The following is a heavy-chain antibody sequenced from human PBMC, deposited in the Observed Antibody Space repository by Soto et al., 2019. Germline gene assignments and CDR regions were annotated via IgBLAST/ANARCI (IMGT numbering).Heavy chain of an antibody. CDR2: ISGSGGST. Sequence: ETLSVTCAVYGGSFSGYYWGWIRQPPGKGLEWVSAISGSGGSTYYADSVKGRFTISRDNSKNTLYLQMNSLRAEDTAVYYCAKEEYCSGGSCPNWFDPWGQGTLVTVSS. CDR3: AKEEYCSGGSCPNWFDP. V-gene: IGHV3-23*01. J-gene: IGHJ5*02. CDR1: GGSFSGYY. D-gene: IGHD2-15*01.